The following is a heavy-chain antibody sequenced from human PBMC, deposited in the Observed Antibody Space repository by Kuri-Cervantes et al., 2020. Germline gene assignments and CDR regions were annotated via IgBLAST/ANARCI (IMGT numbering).Heavy chain of an antibody. CDR3: ARAESGYSYGNFDY. CDR2: IYYSGST. J-gene: IGHJ4*02. CDR1: GGSVSSGSYY. D-gene: IGHD5-18*01. Sequence: GSLRLSCTVSGGSVSSGSYYWSWIRQPPGKGLEWIGYIYYSGSTNYNPSLKSRVTISVDTSKNQFSLKLSSVTAADTAVYYCARAESGYSYGNFDYWGQGTLVTVSS. V-gene: IGHV4-61*01.